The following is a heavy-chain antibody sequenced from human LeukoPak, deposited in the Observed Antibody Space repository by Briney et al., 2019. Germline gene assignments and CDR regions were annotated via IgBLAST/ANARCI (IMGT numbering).Heavy chain of an antibody. CDR3: ARLHGDYEVYYFDY. CDR2: IYYSGST. D-gene: IGHD4-17*01. V-gene: IGHV4-39*01. Sequence: PSETLSLTCTVSGGSISSSSYSWGWIRQPPGKGLEWIGSIYYSGSTYYNPSLKSRVTISVDTSKNQFPLKLSSVTAADTAVYYCARLHGDYEVYYFDYWGQGTLVTVSS. J-gene: IGHJ4*02. CDR1: GGSISSSSYS.